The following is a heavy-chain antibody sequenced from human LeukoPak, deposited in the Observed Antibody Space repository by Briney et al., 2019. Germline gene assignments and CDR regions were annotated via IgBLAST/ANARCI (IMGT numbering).Heavy chain of an antibody. J-gene: IGHJ4*02. D-gene: IGHD6-19*01. V-gene: IGHV4-59*08. Sequence: SETLSLTCTVSGGSISSYYWSWIRQPPGKGLEWIGYIYYSGSTNYNPSLKSRVTISVDTSKNQFSLKLSSVTAADTAVYYCARRGYSSGYYYFDYWGQGTLVTVSS. CDR2: IYYSGST. CDR3: ARRGYSSGYYYFDY. CDR1: GGSISSYY.